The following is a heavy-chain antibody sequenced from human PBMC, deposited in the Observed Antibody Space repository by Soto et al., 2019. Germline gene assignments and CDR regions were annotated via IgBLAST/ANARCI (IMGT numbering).Heavy chain of an antibody. CDR1: GFTFSFYA. J-gene: IGHJ4*02. D-gene: IGHD3-16*01. CDR3: ARQAKIGDRSQFYFDS. Sequence: PGGSLRFSCAASGFTFSFYAMHWVRQAPGKGLEWVAVISYNGRNKHYVDSVKGRFTISRDNSQDTLYLQMDSLRPDDTAVYYCARQAKIGDRSQFYFDSWGQGTLVTVSS. V-gene: IGHV3-30*04. CDR2: ISYNGRNK.